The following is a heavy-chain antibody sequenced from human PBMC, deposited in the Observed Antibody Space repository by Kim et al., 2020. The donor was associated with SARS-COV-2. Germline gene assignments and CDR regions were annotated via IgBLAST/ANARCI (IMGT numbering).Heavy chain of an antibody. CDR1: GGSISSGSYY. D-gene: IGHD3-22*01. CDR3: ARESMIVVVEDAFDI. J-gene: IGHJ3*02. Sequence: SETLSLTCTVSGGSISSGSYYWSWIRQPAGKGLEWIGRIYTSGSTNYNPSLKSRVTISVDTSKNQFSLKLSSVTAADTAVYYCARESMIVVVEDAFDIWGQGTMVTVSS. V-gene: IGHV4-61*02. CDR2: IYTSGST.